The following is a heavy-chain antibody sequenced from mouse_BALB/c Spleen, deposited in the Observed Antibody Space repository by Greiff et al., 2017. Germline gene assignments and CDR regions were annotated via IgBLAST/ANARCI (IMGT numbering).Heavy chain of an antibody. CDR3: ATYDYGPWFAY. CDR2: IWGDGST. J-gene: IGHJ3*01. Sequence: QVQLKQSGPGLVAPSQSLSITCTVSGFSLTGYGVNWVRQPPGKGLEWLGMIWGDGSTDYNSALKSRLSISKDTSKSQVFLKMNSLQTDDTARYYCATYDYGPWFAYWGQGTLVTVSA. V-gene: IGHV2-6-7*01. CDR1: GFSLTGYG. D-gene: IGHD2-4*01.